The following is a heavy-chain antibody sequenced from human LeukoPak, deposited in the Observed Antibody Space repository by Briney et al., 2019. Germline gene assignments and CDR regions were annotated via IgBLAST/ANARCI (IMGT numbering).Heavy chain of an antibody. CDR2: IKQDGSEK. J-gene: IGHJ4*02. D-gene: IGHD2-2*02. Sequence: GGSLRLSCAASGFTFSRYWMTWVRQAPGKGLEWVANIKQDGSEKYYVDSVKGRFTISRDNAKNSLYPQMNGLRVEDTAVYYCARVFPYCSSPSCYTADYWGQGTLVTVSS. CDR1: GFTFSRYW. V-gene: IGHV3-7*01. CDR3: ARVFPYCSSPSCYTADY.